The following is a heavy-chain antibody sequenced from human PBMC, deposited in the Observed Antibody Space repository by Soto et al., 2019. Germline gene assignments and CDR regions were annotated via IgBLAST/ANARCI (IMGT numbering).Heavy chain of an antibody. CDR3: ARLLPSMTTVTPGWFDP. CDR2: IYYSGST. V-gene: IGHV4-31*03. J-gene: IGHJ5*02. D-gene: IGHD4-17*01. Sequence: QVQLQESGPGLVKPSQTLSLTCTVSGGSISSGGYYWSWIRQHPGKGLEWIGYIYYSGSTYYNPSLESRVTISVDTSKNQFSLKLSSVTAADTAVYYCARLLPSMTTVTPGWFDPWGQGTLVTVSS. CDR1: GGSISSGGYY.